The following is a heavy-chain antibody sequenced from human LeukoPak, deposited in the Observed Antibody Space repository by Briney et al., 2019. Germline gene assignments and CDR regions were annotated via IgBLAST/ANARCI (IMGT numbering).Heavy chain of an antibody. J-gene: IGHJ6*04. CDR2: IYYSGST. CDR1: GGSVSSGSYY. CDR3: ARDHYYGSGDDYYYYYGMDV. D-gene: IGHD3-10*01. Sequence: SQTLSLTCTVSGGSVSSGSYYWSWIRQPPGKGREWIGYIYYSGSTNYNPSLKSRVTISVDTSKNQFSLKLSSVTAADTAVYYCARDHYYGSGDDYYYYYGMDVWGKGTTVTVSS. V-gene: IGHV4-61*01.